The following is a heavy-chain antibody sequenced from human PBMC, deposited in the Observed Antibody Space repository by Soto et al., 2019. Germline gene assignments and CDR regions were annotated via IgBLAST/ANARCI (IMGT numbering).Heavy chain of an antibody. V-gene: IGHV1-8*01. D-gene: IGHD2-15*01. J-gene: IGHJ6*02. Sequence: GPSVKVSCKASGYTFTSYDINWVRQATGQGLEWMGWMNPNSGNTGYAQKFQGRVTMTRNTSISTAYMELSSLRSEDTAVYYCATRLGYCSGGSCRTHYYYGMDVWGQGTTVTVSS. CDR2: MNPNSGNT. CDR1: GYTFTSYD. CDR3: ATRLGYCSGGSCRTHYYYGMDV.